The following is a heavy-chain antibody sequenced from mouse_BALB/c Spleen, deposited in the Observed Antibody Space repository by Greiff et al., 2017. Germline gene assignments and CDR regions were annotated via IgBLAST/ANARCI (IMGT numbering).Heavy chain of an antibody. J-gene: IGHJ2*01. CDR3: NARGNYGY. CDR1: GFNIKDYY. D-gene: IGHD2-1*01. CDR2: IVPENGDT. Sequence: EVQLQESGAELVRSGASVKLSCTASGFNIKDYYMHWVKLRPEQGLEWIGWIVPENGDTEYAPKFQGKATMTADTSSNTAYLQLSSLTSEDTAVYYCNARGNYGYWGQGTTLTVSS. V-gene: IGHV14-4*02.